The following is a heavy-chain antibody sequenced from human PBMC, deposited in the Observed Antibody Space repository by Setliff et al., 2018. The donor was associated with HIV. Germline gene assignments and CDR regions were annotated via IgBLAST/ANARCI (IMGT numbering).Heavy chain of an antibody. CDR1: GYTFTDYY. CDR2: IHTGTGDT. D-gene: IGHD5-12*01. CDR3: ARDPCLVHTITCSLDI. V-gene: IGHV1-3*04. J-gene: IGHJ3*02. Sequence: GASVKVSCKASGYTFTDYYIHWVRQAPGRGLEWMGYIHTGTGDTKYSQKFQGRVTITRDTSASTAYMDLNSLRSEDTAVYYCARDPCLVHTITCSLDIWGQGTMVTVSS.